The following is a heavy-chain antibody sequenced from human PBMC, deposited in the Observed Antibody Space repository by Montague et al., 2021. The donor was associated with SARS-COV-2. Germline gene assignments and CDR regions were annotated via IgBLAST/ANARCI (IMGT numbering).Heavy chain of an antibody. V-gene: IGHV3-30-3*01. CDR1: GFTFSSYA. CDR2: ISYDGSNK. J-gene: IGHJ4*02. D-gene: IGHD5-12*01. Sequence: SLRLSCAASGFTFSSYAMHWVRQAPGKGLEWVAVISYDGSNKYYADSVKGRFTISRDNSENTLYLQMNSLRAEDTAVYYCASSRWLRLLTSPLDYWGQGTLVTVSS. CDR3: ASSRWLRLLTSPLDY.